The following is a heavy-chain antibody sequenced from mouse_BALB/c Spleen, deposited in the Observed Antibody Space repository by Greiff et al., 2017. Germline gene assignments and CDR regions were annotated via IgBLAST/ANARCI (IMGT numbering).Heavy chain of an antibody. D-gene: IGHD1-1*01. CDR3: ARDYGSSYDLAWFAY. CDR2: ISYSGST. J-gene: IGHJ3*01. Sequence: DVHLVESGPGLVKPSQSLSLTCTVTGYSITSDYAWNWIRQFPGNKLEWMGYISYSGSTSYNPSLKSRISITRDTSKNQFFLQLNSVTTEDTATYYCARDYGSSYDLAWFAYWGQGTLVTVSA. V-gene: IGHV3-2*02. CDR1: GYSITSDYA.